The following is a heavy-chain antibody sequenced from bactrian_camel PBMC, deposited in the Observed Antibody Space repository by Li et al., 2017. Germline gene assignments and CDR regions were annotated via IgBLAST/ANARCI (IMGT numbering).Heavy chain of an antibody. CDR1: GFIFTSYY. D-gene: IGHD2*01. V-gene: IGHV3S10*01. J-gene: IGHJ4*01. CDR3: SLYWGF. Sequence: DVQLVESGGGLVQPGGSLRLSCAGSGFIFTSYYMSWIRQAPGKGLEWVSSLYGDATVYAGSVKGRFTISQDNAKNTVNLQMNSLTSEDSALYYCSLYWGFWGQGTQVTVS. CDR2: LYGDAT.